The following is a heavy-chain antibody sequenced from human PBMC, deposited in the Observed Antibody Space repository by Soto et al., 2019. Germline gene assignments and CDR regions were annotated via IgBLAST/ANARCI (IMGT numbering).Heavy chain of an antibody. CDR1: GFTFSDSP. D-gene: IGHD2-15*01. J-gene: IGHJ4*02. CDR3: TRLGYCSGGSCPTDF. V-gene: IGHV3-73*01. CDR2: IRSKPNSYAT. Sequence: PGGSLRPSCAPSGFTFSDSPIHWVRQASGKGLEWVGRIRSKPNSYATAYAASVKGRFTISRDDSKNTAYLQMNSLKSEDTAVYYCTRLGYCSGGSCPTDFWGQGTLVTVSS.